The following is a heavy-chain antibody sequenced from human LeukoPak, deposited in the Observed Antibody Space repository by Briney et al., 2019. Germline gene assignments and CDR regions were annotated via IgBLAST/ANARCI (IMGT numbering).Heavy chain of an antibody. CDR1: GGSISRYY. J-gene: IGHJ3*02. V-gene: IGHV4-59*12. Sequence: SETLSLTCSVSGGSISRYYWSWIRQPPGKGLEWIGYIYYSGSTYYNPSLKSRVTISVDTSKNQFSLKLSSVTAADTAVYYCARAITVTIVDAFDIWGQGTMVTVSS. D-gene: IGHD4-17*01. CDR3: ARAITVTIVDAFDI. CDR2: IYYSGST.